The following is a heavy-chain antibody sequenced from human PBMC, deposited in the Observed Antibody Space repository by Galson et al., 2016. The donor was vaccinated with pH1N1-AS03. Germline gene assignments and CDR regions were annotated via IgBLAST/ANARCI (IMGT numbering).Heavy chain of an antibody. CDR2: ITSSGGSESTI. Sequence: LRLSCAASGFTSGDYYMSWIRQAPGKGLEWISCITSSGGSESTIYYADSVKGRFTISRDNAKNSLYLQMNSLRADDTAVYFCARGWYDIWTGYLVDPFDYWGQGALVTVSS. J-gene: IGHJ4*02. V-gene: IGHV3-11*01. CDR1: GFTSGDYY. CDR3: ARGWYDIWTGYLVDPFDY. D-gene: IGHD3-9*01.